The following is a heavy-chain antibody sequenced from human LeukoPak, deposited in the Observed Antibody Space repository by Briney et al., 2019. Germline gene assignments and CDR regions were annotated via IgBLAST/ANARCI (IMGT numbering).Heavy chain of an antibody. CDR3: AREIPRHVAVAGSQAMDV. Sequence: ASVKVSCKASGYTFTGYYMHWVRQAPGQGLEWMGWINPNSGGTNYAQKFQGRVTMTRDTSISTAYMELSRLRSDDTAVYYCAREIPRHVAVAGSQAMDVWGKGTTVTVSS. V-gene: IGHV1-2*02. D-gene: IGHD6-19*01. J-gene: IGHJ6*04. CDR1: GYTFTGYY. CDR2: INPNSGGT.